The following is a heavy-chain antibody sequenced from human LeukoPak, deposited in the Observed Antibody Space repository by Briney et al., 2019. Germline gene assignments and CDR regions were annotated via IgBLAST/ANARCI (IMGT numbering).Heavy chain of an antibody. V-gene: IGHV3-21*01. CDR1: GFTFSSYG. CDR3: ARRARSSSPHPNDY. CDR2: ISSSSSYI. Sequence: PGRSLRLSCAASGFTFSSYGMHWVRQAPGKGLEWVSSISSSSSYIYYADSVKGRFTISRDNAKNSLYLQMNSLRAEDTAVYYCARRARSSSPHPNDYWGQGTLVTVSS. J-gene: IGHJ4*02. D-gene: IGHD6-6*01.